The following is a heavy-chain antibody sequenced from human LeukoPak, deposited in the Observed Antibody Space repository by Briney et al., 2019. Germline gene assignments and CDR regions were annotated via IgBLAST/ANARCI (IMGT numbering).Heavy chain of an antibody. CDR1: GFTFSSYS. CDR2: ISSSSTI. J-gene: IGHJ3*02. Sequence: PGGSLRLSCAASGFTFSSYSMNWVRQAPGKGLEWVSYISSSSTIYYADSVKGRFTISRDNAKNSLYLQMNSLRAEDTAVYYCARSSGWDAFDIWGQGTMVTVSS. CDR3: ARSSGWDAFDI. D-gene: IGHD6-19*01. V-gene: IGHV3-48*01.